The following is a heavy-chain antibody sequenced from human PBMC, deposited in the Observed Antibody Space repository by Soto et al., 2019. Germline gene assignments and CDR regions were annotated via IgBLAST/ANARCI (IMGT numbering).Heavy chain of an antibody. CDR2: MSHSGGT. CDR1: GGFVSSGSYY. V-gene: IGHV4-61*01. J-gene: IGHJ1*01. Sequence: PSETLSLTCAVYGGFVSSGSYYWSWIRQPPGKGLEWIGEMSHSGGTHFNPSLKSRVTISVDTSKNQFSLKMSSVTAADTAVYYCAREEVTSAFQHWGQGTLVTVSS. CDR3: AREEVTSAFQH. D-gene: IGHD4-4*01.